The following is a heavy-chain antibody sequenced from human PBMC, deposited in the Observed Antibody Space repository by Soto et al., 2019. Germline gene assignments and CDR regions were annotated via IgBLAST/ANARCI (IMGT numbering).Heavy chain of an antibody. Sequence: GGSLRLSCAASGFTFSSYAMSWVRQAPGKGLEWVSAISGSGGSTYYADSVKGRFTISRDNSKKTLYLQMNSLRAEDTAVYYCAKGGIEARLSYYGMGVWGQGTTVTVSS. J-gene: IGHJ6*02. CDR1: GFTFSSYA. V-gene: IGHV3-23*01. CDR3: AKGGIEARLSYYGMGV. CDR2: ISGSGGST. D-gene: IGHD6-6*01.